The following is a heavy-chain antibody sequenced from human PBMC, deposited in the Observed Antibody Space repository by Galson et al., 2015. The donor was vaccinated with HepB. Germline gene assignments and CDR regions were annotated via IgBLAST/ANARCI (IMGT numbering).Heavy chain of an antibody. CDR1: GGSISSGGYY. Sequence: TLSLTCTVSGGSISSGGYYWSWIRQHPGKGLEWIGYTYYSGSTYYNPSLKSRVTISVDTSKNQFSLKLSSVTAADTAVYYCARFAVVVVPAAIPDYYGMDVWGQGTTVTVSS. J-gene: IGHJ6*02. CDR3: ARFAVVVVPAAIPDYYGMDV. CDR2: TYYSGST. V-gene: IGHV4-31*03. D-gene: IGHD2-2*01.